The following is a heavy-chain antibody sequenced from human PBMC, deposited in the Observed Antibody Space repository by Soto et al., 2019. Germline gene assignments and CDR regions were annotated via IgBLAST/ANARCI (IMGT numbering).Heavy chain of an antibody. V-gene: IGHV4-30-2*03. CDR2: IYYSGST. J-gene: IGHJ4*02. CDR1: GGSISSGGYS. Sequence: SETLSLTCAVSGGSISSGGYSWGWIRQPPGKGLEWIGCIYYSGSTYYNPSLKSRVTISVDTSKNQFSLKLSSVTAADTAVYYCARHDWNRVDYWGQGTLVTVSS. CDR3: ARHDWNRVDY. D-gene: IGHD1-1*01.